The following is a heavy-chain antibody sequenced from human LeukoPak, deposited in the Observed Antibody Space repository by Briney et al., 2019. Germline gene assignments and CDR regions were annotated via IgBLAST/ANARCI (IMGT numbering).Heavy chain of an antibody. V-gene: IGHV4-59*01. J-gene: IGHJ5*02. CDR3: ARHYGSGSYYDNWFDP. CDR2: IYYSGST. CDR1: GGSISSFY. D-gene: IGHD3-10*01. Sequence: SETLSLTCTVSGGSISSFYWSWIRQRPGKGLEWIGNIYYSGSTDYNPSLRSRVTISIGTSKNQFSLKLSSVTAADTAVYYCARHYGSGSYYDNWFDPWGQGTLVTVSS.